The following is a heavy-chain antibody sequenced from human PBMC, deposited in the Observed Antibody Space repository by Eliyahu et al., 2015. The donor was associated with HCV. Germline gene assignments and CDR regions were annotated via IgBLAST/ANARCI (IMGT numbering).Heavy chain of an antibody. D-gene: IGHD3-10*01. J-gene: IGHJ6*02. CDR3: ARDSEGSQKRLYYYYGMDV. V-gene: IGHV3-7*01. Sequence: EVQLVESGGGLVQPGGSLRLSCAASGFTFSSYWMSWVRQAPGKGLEWVANIKQDGSEKYYVDSVKGRFTISRDNAKNSLYLQMNSLRAEDTAVYYCARDSEGSQKRLYYYYGMDVWGQGTTVTVSS. CDR1: GFTFSSYW. CDR2: IKQDGSEK.